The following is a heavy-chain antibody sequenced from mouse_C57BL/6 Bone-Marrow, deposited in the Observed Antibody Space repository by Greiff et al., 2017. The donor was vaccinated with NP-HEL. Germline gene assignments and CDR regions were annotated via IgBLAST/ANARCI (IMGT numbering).Heavy chain of an antibody. CDR2: IDPENGDT. V-gene: IGHV14-4*01. CDR3: NSYAMDY. CDR1: GFNIKDDY. J-gene: IGHJ4*01. Sequence: VQLKESGAELVRPGASVKLSCTASGFNIKDDYMHWVKQRPEQGLEWIGWIDPENGDTEYASKFQGKATITADTSSNTAYLQLSSLTSEDTAVYYCNSYAMDYWGQGTSVTVSS.